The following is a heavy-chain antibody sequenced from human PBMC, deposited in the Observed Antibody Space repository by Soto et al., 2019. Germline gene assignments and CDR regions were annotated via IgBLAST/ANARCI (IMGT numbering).Heavy chain of an antibody. D-gene: IGHD2-21*02. V-gene: IGHV3-30*03. Sequence: QVQLVESGGGVVQPGRSLRLSCAVSGFTVSTYGMHWVRQAPGKGLEWVAVISRDGGTKYYADSVKGRFTISKNNTRNTLFVEMNSLSGDDVAVYYCTAGVASGYWGQGTLVTVSS. CDR3: TAGVASGY. CDR1: GFTVSTYG. CDR2: ISRDGGTK. J-gene: IGHJ4*02.